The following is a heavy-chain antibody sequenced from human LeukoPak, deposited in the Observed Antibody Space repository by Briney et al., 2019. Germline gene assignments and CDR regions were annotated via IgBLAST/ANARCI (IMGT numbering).Heavy chain of an antibody. CDR3: ARVAGRYGDSRVGY. Sequence: SETLSLTCAVYGGSFSDYYWSWIRQPPGKGLEWIGEINHSGSTNYNPSLKSRVTMSIDTSKNQFSLKLSFVTAADTAVYYCARVAGRYGDSRVGYWGQGTLVTVSS. D-gene: IGHD4-17*01. CDR1: GGSFSDYY. V-gene: IGHV4-34*01. CDR2: INHSGST. J-gene: IGHJ4*02.